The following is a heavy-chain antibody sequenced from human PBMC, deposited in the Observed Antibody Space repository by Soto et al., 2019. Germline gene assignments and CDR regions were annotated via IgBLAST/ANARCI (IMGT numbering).Heavy chain of an antibody. CDR3: ASGYDFYYYMDV. V-gene: IGHV4-59*08. CDR1: GGSISSYY. D-gene: IGHD5-12*01. CDR2: IYYSGST. J-gene: IGHJ6*03. Sequence: SGTLSLTCTVSGGSISSYYWSWIRQPPGKGLEWIGYIYYSGSTNYNPSLKSRVTISVDTSKNQFSLKLSSVTAADTAVYYCASGYDFYYYMDVWGKGTTVTVSS.